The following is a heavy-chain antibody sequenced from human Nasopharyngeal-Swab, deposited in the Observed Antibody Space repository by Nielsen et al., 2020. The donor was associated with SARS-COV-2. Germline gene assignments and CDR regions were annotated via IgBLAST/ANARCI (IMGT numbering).Heavy chain of an antibody. V-gene: IGHV3-33*01. CDR3: ARDLPIYSGYDLVDY. D-gene: IGHD5-12*01. CDR1: GLTFISYG. CDR2: ICYDGSNK. Sequence: GRSLRLSCAASGLTFISYGMHWLRQAPGKWLEWVAVICYDGSNKDYADSVKGRFAISRDNSKNTLYLQMNSLRAEDTAVYYCARDLPIYSGYDLVDYWGQGTLVTVSS. J-gene: IGHJ4*02.